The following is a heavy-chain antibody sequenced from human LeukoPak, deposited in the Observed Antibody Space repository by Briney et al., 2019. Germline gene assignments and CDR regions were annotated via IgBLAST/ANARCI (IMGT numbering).Heavy chain of an antibody. Sequence: PGGSLRLSCAASGFTFSSYAMHWVRQAPGKGLEWVAVISYDGSNKYYADSVKGRFTISRDNSKNTLYLQMNSLRAEDTAVYYCARGHYYGSGSAADYWGQGTLVTVSS. CDR1: GFTFSSYA. CDR3: ARGHYYGSGSAADY. D-gene: IGHD3-10*01. CDR2: ISYDGSNK. J-gene: IGHJ4*02. V-gene: IGHV3-30-3*01.